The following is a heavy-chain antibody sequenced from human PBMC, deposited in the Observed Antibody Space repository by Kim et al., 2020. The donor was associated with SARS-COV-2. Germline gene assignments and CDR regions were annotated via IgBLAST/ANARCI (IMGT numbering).Heavy chain of an antibody. CDR3: AKDWGSGMITYSAY. V-gene: IGHV3-23*01. Sequence: GGSLRLSCAASGFMFNTYAMNWVRHVPGKGLEWVAWIRSTGDRTDYAASVKGRFTISRDNSKNTLYLQMNSLRREDTAIYYCAKDWGSGMITYSAYWGEGSSVTVS. CDR1: GFMFNTYA. CDR2: IRSTGDRT. J-gene: IGHJ4*02. D-gene: IGHD3-16*01.